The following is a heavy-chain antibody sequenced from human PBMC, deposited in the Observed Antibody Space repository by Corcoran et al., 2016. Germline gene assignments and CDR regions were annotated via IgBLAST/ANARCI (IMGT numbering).Heavy chain of an antibody. CDR2: IIPIFGTA. CDR1: GGTFSSYA. CDR3: ARERGRGPLWSGPLDYYYYYGMDV. D-gene: IGHD3-3*01. Sequence: QVQLVQSGAEVKKPGSSVKVSCKASGGTFSSYAISWVRQAPGQGLEWLGGIIPIFGTANYAQKFQGRVTITADKSTSTAYIELSSLRAEDKAVYYCARERGRGPLWSGPLDYYYYYGMDVWGQGTTVTGSS. J-gene: IGHJ6*02. V-gene: IGHV1-69*06.